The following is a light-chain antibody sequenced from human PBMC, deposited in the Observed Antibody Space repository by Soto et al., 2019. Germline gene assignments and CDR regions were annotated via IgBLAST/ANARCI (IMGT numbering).Light chain of an antibody. J-gene: IGKJ1*01. Sequence: DVMMTQSPLSLPVTLGQPASISCRSSQSLVSSDENTYLNWFQQRPGQSPRRLIYKVSNRDSGVPDRFSGSGSGTDFTLKISRVEAEDVGVYYCLQGSHWPWTFGQGTKVEI. CDR2: KVS. CDR3: LQGSHWPWT. CDR1: QSLVSSDENTY. V-gene: IGKV2-30*01.